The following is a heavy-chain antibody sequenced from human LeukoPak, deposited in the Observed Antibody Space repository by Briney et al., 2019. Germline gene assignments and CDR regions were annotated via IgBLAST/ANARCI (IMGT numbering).Heavy chain of an antibody. CDR1: GYTFTSYY. CDR2: INPSGGST. J-gene: IGHJ4*02. Sequence: GASVKVSCKASGYTFTSYYMHWVRQAPGQGLEWMGIINPSGGSTSYAQKFQGRVTMTRDTSTSTVYMELSRLRSDDTAVYYCATSRVGALDYWGQGTLVTVTS. V-gene: IGHV1-46*01. D-gene: IGHD1-26*01. CDR3: ATSRVGALDY.